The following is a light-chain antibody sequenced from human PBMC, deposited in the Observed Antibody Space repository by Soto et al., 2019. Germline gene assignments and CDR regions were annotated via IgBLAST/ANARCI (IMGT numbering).Light chain of an antibody. CDR3: QHYVTWPLT. CDR1: QGIGDT. Sequence: EIVMTQSPATLSVSPGDGATLSCRASQGIGDTLAWYQQKPGQTPRLLIYDTSIRATGVPARFSGSRSGAELTLTISSLQSEDFAVYYCQHYVTWPLTFGGGTKVDIK. V-gene: IGKV3-15*01. CDR2: DTS. J-gene: IGKJ4*01.